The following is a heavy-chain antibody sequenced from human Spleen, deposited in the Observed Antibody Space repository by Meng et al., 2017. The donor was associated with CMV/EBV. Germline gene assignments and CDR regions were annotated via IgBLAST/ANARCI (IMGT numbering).Heavy chain of an antibody. J-gene: IGHJ4*02. CDR2: ISYDGSNK. V-gene: IGHV3-30-3*01. D-gene: IGHD7-27*01. Sequence: GESLKISCEASGFTLTSYWMHWVRQAPGKGLVWVAVISYDGSNKYYADSVKGRFTISRDNAENSLYLQMNSLRAEDTAVYYCARDQNWVFDYCGRGTLVTVSS. CDR1: GFTLTSYW. CDR3: ARDQNWVFDY.